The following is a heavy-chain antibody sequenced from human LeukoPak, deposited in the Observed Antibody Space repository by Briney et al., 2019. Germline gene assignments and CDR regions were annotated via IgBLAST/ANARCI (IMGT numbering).Heavy chain of an antibody. D-gene: IGHD3-10*01. CDR3: ASLYGSGSYYYFDY. J-gene: IGHJ4*02. CDR2: IYYSGST. V-gene: IGHV4-39*07. Sequence: SETLSLTCTVSGGSLSSSSYYWGWISQPPGKALAWIGSIYYSGSTYYNPSLKSRVTISVDTSKNQFSLKLSSVTAADTAVYYCASLYGSGSYYYFDYWGQGTLVTVSS. CDR1: GGSLSSSSYY.